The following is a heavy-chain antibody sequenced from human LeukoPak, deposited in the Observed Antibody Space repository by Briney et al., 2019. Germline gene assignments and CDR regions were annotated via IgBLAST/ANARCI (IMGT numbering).Heavy chain of an antibody. J-gene: IGHJ4*02. V-gene: IGHV3-48*02. CDR3: ARDRTWTTVTYCFDF. D-gene: IGHD4-17*01. CDR2: ISSSSSTI. Sequence: PGGSLRLSCAASGFTFSSYSMNWVRQAPGKGLEWVSYISSSSSTIYYADSVKGRFTISRDNAKNSLYLQMNSLRDEDTAVYYCARDRTWTTVTYCFDFWGQGTLVTVSS. CDR1: GFTFSSYS.